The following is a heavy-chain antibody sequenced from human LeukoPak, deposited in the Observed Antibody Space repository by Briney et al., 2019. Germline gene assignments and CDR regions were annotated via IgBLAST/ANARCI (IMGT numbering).Heavy chain of an antibody. CDR3: ASRSGYSYGSYYYYYYMDV. J-gene: IGHJ6*03. CDR2: IYHSGST. D-gene: IGHD5-18*01. Sequence: SETLSLTCAVSGGSISSSNWWSWVRQPPGKGLEWIGEIYHSGSTNYNPSLKSRVTISVDKSKNQFSLKLSSVTAADTAVYYCASRSGYSYGSYYYYYYMDVWGKGTTVTVSS. CDR1: GGSISSSNW. V-gene: IGHV4-4*02.